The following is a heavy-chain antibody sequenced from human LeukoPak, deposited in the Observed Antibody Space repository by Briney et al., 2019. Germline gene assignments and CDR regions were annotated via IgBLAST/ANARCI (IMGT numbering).Heavy chain of an antibody. J-gene: IGHJ6*04. V-gene: IGHV3-9*01. Sequence: PGRSLRLSCAASGFTFGDYAMHWVRQAPGKGLEWVSGISWNSGTIGYADPVQGRFTISRDNAKNSLYLQMNSLRAEDTALYYCAKGGQITIFGVVGDVWGKGTTVTVSS. CDR1: GFTFGDYA. CDR2: ISWNSGTI. D-gene: IGHD3-3*01. CDR3: AKGGQITIFGVVGDV.